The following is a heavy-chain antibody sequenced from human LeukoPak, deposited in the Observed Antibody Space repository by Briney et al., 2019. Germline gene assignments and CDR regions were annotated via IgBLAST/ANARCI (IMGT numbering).Heavy chain of an antibody. CDR1: GFTFSTYG. D-gene: IGHD5-18*01. CDR2: IKEDGSQK. V-gene: IGHV3-7*05. J-gene: IGHJ4*02. CDR3: ARLPLTARRHFDY. Sequence: GGSLRLSCAASGFTFSTYGMSWVRQAPGKGLEWVANIKEDGSQKYYVDSVKGRFTISRDNAKNSQYLQMNSLRAEDTAVYYCARLPLTARRHFDYWGQGTLVTVSS.